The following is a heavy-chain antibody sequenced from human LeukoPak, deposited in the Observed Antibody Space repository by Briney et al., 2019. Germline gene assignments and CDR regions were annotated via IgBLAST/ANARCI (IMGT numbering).Heavy chain of an antibody. CDR3: ARWTESGGYYYIDY. D-gene: IGHD3-22*01. J-gene: IGHJ4*02. CDR2: IKQDGSDK. CDR1: GFTFSRHW. V-gene: IGHV3-7*04. Sequence: GGSPRLSCAASGFTFSRHWMTWVRQAPGKGLEWVASIKQDGSDKRYVESVKGRFTISRENVKSSLYLQMNSLRAEDTAVYYCARWTESGGYYYIDYWGQGTLVTVSS.